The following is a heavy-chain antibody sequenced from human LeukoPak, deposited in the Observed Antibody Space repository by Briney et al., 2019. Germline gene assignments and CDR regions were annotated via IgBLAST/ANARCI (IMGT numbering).Heavy chain of an antibody. D-gene: IGHD6-19*01. J-gene: IGHJ4*02. V-gene: IGHV4-59*01. CDR1: GGSISNYY. CDR3: AREGSSGWYAFDY. CDR2: IYDSGST. Sequence: SETLSLTCTVSGGSISNYYWSWIRQPPGKGLEWIGYIYDSGSTNYNPSLKSRVTISVDTSKNQFSLKLSSVTAADTAVYYCAREGSSGWYAFDYWGQGTLVTVCS.